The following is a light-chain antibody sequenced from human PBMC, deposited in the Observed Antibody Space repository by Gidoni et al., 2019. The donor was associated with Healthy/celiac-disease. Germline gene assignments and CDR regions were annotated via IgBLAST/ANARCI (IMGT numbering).Light chain of an antibody. CDR1: QSISSY. CDR2: AAS. J-gene: IGKJ2*01. V-gene: IGKV1-39*01. Sequence: IQMTKSPSSLSASVGDRVTITCRASQSISSYLNWYQQKPGKAPKLLIYAASSLQSGVPSRFSGSGSGTDFTLTISSLQPEDFATYYCQQSYSTLRTFGQGTKLEIK. CDR3: QQSYSTLRT.